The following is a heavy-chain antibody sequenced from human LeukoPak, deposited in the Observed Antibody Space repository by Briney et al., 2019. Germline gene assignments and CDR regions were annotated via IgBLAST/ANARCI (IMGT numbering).Heavy chain of an antibody. Sequence: GGSLRLPCAASGFTFSSYAMSWFRQAPGKALEWVSSISRSGGSTHYADSVKGRFTTSRDNSKNTLYLQMNSLRAEDTAVYYCAKDLRLWFLGDPDNAFDIWAKGQWSPSLQ. CDR3: AKDLRLWFLGDPDNAFDI. V-gene: IGHV3-23*01. D-gene: IGHD5-18*01. J-gene: IGHJ3*02. CDR2: ISRSGGST. CDR1: GFTFSSYA.